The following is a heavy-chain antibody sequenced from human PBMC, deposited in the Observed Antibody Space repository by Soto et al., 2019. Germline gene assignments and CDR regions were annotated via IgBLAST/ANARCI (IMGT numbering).Heavy chain of an antibody. CDR3: ARSVAVAGDY. CDR2: IKQDGSEK. Sequence: GGSLSLSCAASGFTFNSYWMSWVRQAPGKGLEWVANIKQDGSEKYYVDSVKGRFTISRDNAKNSLYLQMNSLRAEDTAVYYCARSVAVAGDYWGQGTLVTVSS. V-gene: IGHV3-7*01. D-gene: IGHD6-19*01. CDR1: GFTFNSYW. J-gene: IGHJ4*02.